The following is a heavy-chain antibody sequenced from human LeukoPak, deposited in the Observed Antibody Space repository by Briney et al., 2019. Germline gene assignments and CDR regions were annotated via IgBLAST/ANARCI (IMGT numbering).Heavy chain of an antibody. CDR3: ASGHIRGYSYGLNYYGMDV. V-gene: IGHV4-59*01. Sequence: SETLSLTCTVSGDSITSYYWSWIRQPPGKGLEWIGYIYYSGSTNYNPSLKSRVTISVDTSKNQFSLKLSSVTAADTAVYYCASGHIRGYSYGLNYYGMDVWGQGTTVTVSS. CDR2: IYYSGST. D-gene: IGHD5-18*01. J-gene: IGHJ6*02. CDR1: GDSITSYY.